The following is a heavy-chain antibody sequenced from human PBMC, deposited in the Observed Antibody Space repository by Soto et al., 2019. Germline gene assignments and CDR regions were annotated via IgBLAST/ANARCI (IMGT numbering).Heavy chain of an antibody. Sequence: GGSLRLSCAASGFTFSSYAMHWVRQAPGKGLEWVAVISYDGSNKYYADSVKGRLTISRDNSKNTLYLQMNSLRAEDTAVYYCARVIDYGDQFDYWGQGTLVTVSS. D-gene: IGHD4-17*01. J-gene: IGHJ4*02. V-gene: IGHV3-30-3*01. CDR2: ISYDGSNK. CDR1: GFTFSSYA. CDR3: ARVIDYGDQFDY.